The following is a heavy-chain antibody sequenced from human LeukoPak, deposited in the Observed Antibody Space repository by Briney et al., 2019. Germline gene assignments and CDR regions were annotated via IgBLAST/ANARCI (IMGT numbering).Heavy chain of an antibody. CDR3: ARHIIVVVPAAFDY. D-gene: IGHD2-2*01. CDR1: GGSIGSYY. V-gene: IGHV4-59*08. Sequence: PSETLSLTCTVSGGSIGSYYWSWIRQPPGKGLEWIGYISYSGRTDYNPSLKSRVTISVDTSKNQFSLKLSSMTAADTAVYYCARHIIVVVPAAFDYWGQGTLVTVSS. CDR2: ISYSGRT. J-gene: IGHJ4*02.